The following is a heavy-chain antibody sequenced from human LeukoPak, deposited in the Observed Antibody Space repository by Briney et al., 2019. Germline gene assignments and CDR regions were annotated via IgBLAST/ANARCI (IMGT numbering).Heavy chain of an antibody. CDR3: ARDDTAMVTTVDY. J-gene: IGHJ4*02. D-gene: IGHD5-18*01. CDR2: ISSSSSTI. Sequence: PGGSLRPSCAASGFTFSSYSMNWVRQAPGKGLEWVSYISSSSSTIYYADSVKGRFTISRDNAKNSLYLQMNSLRAEDTAVYYCARDDTAMVTTVDYWGQGTLVTVSS. V-gene: IGHV3-48*04. CDR1: GFTFSSYS.